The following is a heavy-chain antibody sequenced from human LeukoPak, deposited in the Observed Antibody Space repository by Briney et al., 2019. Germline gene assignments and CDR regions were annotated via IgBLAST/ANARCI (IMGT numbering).Heavy chain of an antibody. J-gene: IGHJ4*02. CDR3: AKQATTVTTMFYFDF. CDR1: GFTFDDYG. CDR2: VRWNSGNI. V-gene: IGHV3-9*01. D-gene: IGHD4-17*01. Sequence: PGRSLRLSCAASGFTFDDYGTDWVRHAPGKGLGWVSSVRWNSGNIGYADSVKGRFTISRDNTKNSLYLQMNSLRAEDTALYYCAKQATTVTTMFYFDFWGQGTLVTVSS.